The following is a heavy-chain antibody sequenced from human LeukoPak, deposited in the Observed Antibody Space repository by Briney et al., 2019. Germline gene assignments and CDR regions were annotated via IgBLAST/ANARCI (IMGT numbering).Heavy chain of an antibody. D-gene: IGHD3-22*01. CDR2: ISYDGSNK. Sequence: GGSLRLSCAASGFMFSSFGMHWVRQAPGKGLEWVAVISYDGSNKNYADSVKGRFTISRDNSKNTLYLQMNSLRAEDTAVYYCAKWRQDYYDSSTYYYDGFDIWGQGTRVTVSS. CDR1: GFMFSSFG. V-gene: IGHV3-30*18. J-gene: IGHJ3*02. CDR3: AKWRQDYYDSSTYYYDGFDI.